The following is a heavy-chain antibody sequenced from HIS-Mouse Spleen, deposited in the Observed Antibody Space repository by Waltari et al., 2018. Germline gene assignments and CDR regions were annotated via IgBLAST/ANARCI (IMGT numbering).Heavy chain of an antibody. CDR3: ARDANGIVGATLSDY. J-gene: IGHJ4*02. CDR2: INPNRGGT. V-gene: IGHV1-2*02. Sequence: QVQLVQSGAEVKKPGASVKVSCKASGYTFTGYYMHWVRQAPGQGLEWMGWINPNRGGTNYAQKFQGRVTMTRDTSISTAYMELSRLRSDDTAVYYCARDANGIVGATLSDYWGQGTLVTVSS. D-gene: IGHD1-26*01. CDR1: GYTFTGYY.